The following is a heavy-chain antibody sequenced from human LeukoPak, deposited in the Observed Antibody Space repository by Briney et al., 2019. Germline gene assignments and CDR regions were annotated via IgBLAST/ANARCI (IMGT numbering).Heavy chain of an antibody. J-gene: IGHJ4*02. V-gene: IGHV1-69*05. Sequence: SVTVSCKASGGTFSSYAISWVRQAPGQGLEWMGGIIPIFGTANYAQKFQGRVTITTDESTSTAYMELSSLRSEDTAVYYCARTWYYYDSSGYPYYFDYWGQGTLVTVSS. CDR1: GGTFSSYA. CDR3: ARTWYYYDSSGYPYYFDY. CDR2: IIPIFGTA. D-gene: IGHD3-22*01.